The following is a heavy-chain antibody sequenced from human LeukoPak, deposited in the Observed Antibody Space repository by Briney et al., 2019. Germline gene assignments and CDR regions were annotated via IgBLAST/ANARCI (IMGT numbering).Heavy chain of an antibody. Sequence: PGASVKVSCKASGYTFTGYYMHWVRQAPGQGLEWMGWINPNSGGTNYAQKFQGRVTMTRDTSISTAYMELSRLRSDDTAVYYCARSRSYYDSSGYYYGGCAFDIWGQGTMVTVSS. J-gene: IGHJ3*02. CDR1: GYTFTGYY. CDR3: ARSRSYYDSSGYYYGGCAFDI. D-gene: IGHD3-22*01. V-gene: IGHV1-2*02. CDR2: INPNSGGT.